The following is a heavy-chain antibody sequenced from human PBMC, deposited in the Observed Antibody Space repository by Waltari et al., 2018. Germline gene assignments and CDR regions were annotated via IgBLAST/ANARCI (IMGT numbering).Heavy chain of an antibody. J-gene: IGHJ5*02. V-gene: IGHV7-4-1*02. Sequence: QVQLVQSGSELKKPGASVTVSSQASGYNFTNYAINWLRQAPGQGLELTGWINTNTGNPTYVQGFTGRFVFSLDTSVSTAYLQINRLKADDTAVYYCAREVVPAATIVVNWFDPWGQGTLVTVSS. D-gene: IGHD2-2*01. CDR3: AREVVPAATIVVNWFDP. CDR1: GYNFTNYA. CDR2: INTNTGNP.